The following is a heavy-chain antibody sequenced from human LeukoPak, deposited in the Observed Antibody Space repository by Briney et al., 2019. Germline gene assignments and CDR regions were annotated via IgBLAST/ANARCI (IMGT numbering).Heavy chain of an antibody. CDR3: ASRQDLGGHYEY. CDR1: GFTFSSYA. CDR2: FSGGGSST. Sequence: GGSLCPVCAASGFTFSSYAMSWVRQAPGKGLEWVSGFSGGGSSTYYADSVKGRFSISRDISKNTLYLQMNSLRADDTAVYYCASRQDLGGHYEYSGEGKLVTVSS. D-gene: IGHD6-6*01. V-gene: IGHV3-23*01. J-gene: IGHJ4*02.